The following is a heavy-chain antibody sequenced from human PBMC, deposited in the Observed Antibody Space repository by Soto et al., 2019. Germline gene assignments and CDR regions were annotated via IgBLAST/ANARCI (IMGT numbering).Heavy chain of an antibody. J-gene: IGHJ4*02. Sequence: QLQLQESGSGLVKPSQTLSLTCAVSGGSISSGGYSWSWIRQPPGKGLEWIGYIYHSGSTYYNPSLXRXXTITVDRSKNQFSLKLSSVTAADTAVYYCARGMTTVTTYDYWGQGTLVTVSS. CDR1: GGSISSGGYS. V-gene: IGHV4-30-2*01. CDR2: IYHSGST. CDR3: ARGMTTVTTYDY. D-gene: IGHD4-17*01.